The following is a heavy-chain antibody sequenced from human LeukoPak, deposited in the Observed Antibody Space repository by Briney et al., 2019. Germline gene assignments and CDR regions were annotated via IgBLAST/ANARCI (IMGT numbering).Heavy chain of an antibody. Sequence: SETLSLTCTVSGGSISSYYWSWIRQPPGKGLEWIGYIYYSGSTNYNPSLKSRVTISVDTSKNQFSLKLSSVTAADTAVYYCARGGIAAAGSAFDIWGQGTMVTVSP. J-gene: IGHJ3*02. CDR1: GGSISSYY. V-gene: IGHV4-59*01. CDR2: IYYSGST. D-gene: IGHD6-13*01. CDR3: ARGGIAAAGSAFDI.